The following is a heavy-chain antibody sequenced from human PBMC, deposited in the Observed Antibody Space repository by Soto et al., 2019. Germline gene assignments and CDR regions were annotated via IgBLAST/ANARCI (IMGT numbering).Heavy chain of an antibody. Sequence: PVGSLRLSCAASGFTFSSYAMRWVRQAPGKGLEWVSAISGSGGSMYYTDSVKGRFTISRDNSKSTLFLQMNNVRAEDAAVYYCAKGAAQYFDYWGQGTLVTVSS. CDR1: GFTFSSYA. CDR3: AKGAAQYFDY. J-gene: IGHJ4*02. CDR2: ISGSGGSM. V-gene: IGHV3-23*01. D-gene: IGHD6-25*01.